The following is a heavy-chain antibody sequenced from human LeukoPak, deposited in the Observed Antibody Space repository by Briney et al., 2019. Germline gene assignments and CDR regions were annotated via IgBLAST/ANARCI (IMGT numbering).Heavy chain of an antibody. CDR2: MNPNSGNT. J-gene: IGHJ4*02. Sequence: ASVKVSCESSVYTFTSYDIYWVRQATGQGLEWMGWMNPNSGNTGYAQKFQGRVTMTRNTSISTAYMELSSLRSEDTAVYYCAKDHRASWGIVVVMTPFDYWGQGTLVAVSS. D-gene: IGHD3-22*01. CDR3: AKDHRASWGIVVVMTPFDY. V-gene: IGHV1-8*01. CDR1: VYTFTSYD.